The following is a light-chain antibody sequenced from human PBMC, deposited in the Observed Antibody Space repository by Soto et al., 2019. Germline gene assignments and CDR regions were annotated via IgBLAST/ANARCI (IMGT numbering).Light chain of an antibody. Sequence: QSALTQPPSASGSPGQSVTISCTGTSSDVGGYNYVSWYQQHPGKAPKLMIYEVFKRPSGVPDRFSGSKSGNTASLTVSGLQAEDEADYYCQSADSSGRYVVFGGGTKLTVL. J-gene: IGLJ2*01. V-gene: IGLV2-8*01. CDR2: EVF. CDR3: QSADSSGRYVV. CDR1: SSDVGGYNY.